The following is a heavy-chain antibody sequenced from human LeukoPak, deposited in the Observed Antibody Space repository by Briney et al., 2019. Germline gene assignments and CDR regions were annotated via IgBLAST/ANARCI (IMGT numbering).Heavy chain of an antibody. CDR2: IHPGDSHT. V-gene: IGHV5-51*01. CDR1: GYTFTKYW. J-gene: IGHJ2*01. D-gene: IGHD2-2*01. CDR3: ARQPGMTAKSWYFDL. Sequence: PGESLKISCGGSGYTFTKYWIGWVRQMPGKGLEWMGIIHPGDSHTWYSPSFQGQVTISADKSISMAYLQWSSLKASDTAMYFCARQPGMTAKSWYFDLWGRGTLVTVSS.